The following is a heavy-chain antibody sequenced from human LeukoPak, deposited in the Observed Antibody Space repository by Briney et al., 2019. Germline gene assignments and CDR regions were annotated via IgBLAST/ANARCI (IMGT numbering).Heavy chain of an antibody. J-gene: IGHJ5*02. CDR2: ISYDGNYK. V-gene: IGHV3-30*03. CDR3: ARSLERDYSGSGNYYMNNWFDP. CDR1: GFTFRSYG. D-gene: IGHD3-10*01. Sequence: GRSLRLSCAASGFTFRSYGIHWVRQAPGKGLEWVAVISYDGNYKYYADSVKGRFTISRDTSTNTLYLQMNGLRAEDTAVYYCARSLERDYSGSGNYYMNNWFDPWGQGTLVTVSS.